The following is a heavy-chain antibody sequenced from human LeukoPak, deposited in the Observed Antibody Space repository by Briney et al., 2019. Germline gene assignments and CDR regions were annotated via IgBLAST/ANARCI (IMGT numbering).Heavy chain of an antibody. D-gene: IGHD4-23*01. J-gene: IGHJ4*02. CDR2: IRSKAYGGTT. CDR3: TSSSVVTYADY. CDR1: GFTFGDYA. V-gene: IGHV3-49*04. Sequence: PGGSLRLSCTASGFTFGDYAMSWVRQAPGKGLEWVGFIRSKAYGGTTEYAASVKGRFTISRDDSKSTAYLQMNSLKTEDTAVYYCTSSSVVTYADYWGQGTLVTVSS.